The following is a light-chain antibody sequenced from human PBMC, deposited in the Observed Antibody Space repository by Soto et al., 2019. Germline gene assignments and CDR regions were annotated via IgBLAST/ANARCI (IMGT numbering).Light chain of an antibody. CDR2: GNM. CDR3: HSYDSSLSAVV. V-gene: IGLV1-40*01. J-gene: IGLJ2*01. CDR1: SSNIGAGYD. Sequence: QSVLTQPPSVSWAPGQRFTISGTRSSSNIGAGYDVQWYQQLPGTAPKLLIYGNMNRPSGVPDRFSGSKSGTSASLAITGLQAEDEADYYCHSYDSSLSAVVFGGGTKVTVL.